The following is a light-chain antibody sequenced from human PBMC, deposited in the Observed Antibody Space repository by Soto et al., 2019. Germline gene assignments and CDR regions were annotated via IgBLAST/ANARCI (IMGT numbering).Light chain of an antibody. Sequence: QSALTQPASVSGSPGQSITISCTGTSSDVGGYNYVSWYQQHPGKAPKLMIYDVSIRPSGFSNRFSGSKSGNTASLTISGLQAEDEADYYCSSYTSSNTLVFGGGTKLTVL. CDR2: DVS. CDR3: SSYTSSNTLV. CDR1: SSDVGGYNY. V-gene: IGLV2-14*03. J-gene: IGLJ2*01.